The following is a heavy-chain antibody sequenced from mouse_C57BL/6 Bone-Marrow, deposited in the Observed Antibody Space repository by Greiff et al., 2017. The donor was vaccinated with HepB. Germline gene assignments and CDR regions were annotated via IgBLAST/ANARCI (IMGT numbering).Heavy chain of an antibody. CDR1: GYTFTSYW. Sequence: VQLQQPGAELVMPGASVKLSCKASGYTFTSYWMHWVKQRPGQGLEWIGEIDPSDSYTNYNQKFKGKATLTVDTSSSTAYMQLSSLTSEDSAVYYCARGGNWDLDYWGQGTTLTVSS. CDR3: ARGGNWDLDY. D-gene: IGHD4-1*01. V-gene: IGHV1-69*01. J-gene: IGHJ2*01. CDR2: IDPSDSYT.